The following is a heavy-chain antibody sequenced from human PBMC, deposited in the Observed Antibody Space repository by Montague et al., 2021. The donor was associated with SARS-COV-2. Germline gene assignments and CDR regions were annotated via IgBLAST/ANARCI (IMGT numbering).Heavy chain of an antibody. V-gene: IGHV2-70*04. CDR1: GFSLSTSGMR. D-gene: IGHD3-9*01. CDR2: IDWDDDK. Sequence: PALVKPTQTLTLSCTFSGFSLSTSGMRASWIRQPPGKALEWLARIDWDDDKFYSTSLKTRLTISKDTSKNQVVLTMTNMDPVDAATYYCARENYEIMTGTPSGLDYWGQGTLVTVSS. J-gene: IGHJ4*02. CDR3: ARENYEIMTGTPSGLDY.